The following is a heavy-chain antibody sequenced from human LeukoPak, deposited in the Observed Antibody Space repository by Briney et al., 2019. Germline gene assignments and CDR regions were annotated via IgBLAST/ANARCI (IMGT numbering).Heavy chain of an antibody. J-gene: IGHJ5*02. CDR3: ARQGVVPAPGYKSNWFDP. Sequence: PSQTLSLTCTVSGGSITSTNYYWGWIRQPPGKGLEWIGSFYYSGSTSYNPSLKSRVTISVDTSKNQFSLKLSSVTAADTAVYYCARQGVVPAPGYKSNWFDPWGQGTLVTVSS. D-gene: IGHD2-2*01. CDR2: FYYSGST. V-gene: IGHV4-39*01. CDR1: GGSITSTNYY.